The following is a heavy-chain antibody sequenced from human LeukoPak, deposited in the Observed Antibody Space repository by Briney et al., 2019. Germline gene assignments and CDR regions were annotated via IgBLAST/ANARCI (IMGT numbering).Heavy chain of an antibody. V-gene: IGHV3-30*02. CDR1: GFTFSTYG. CDR3: AKGYDTRH. J-gene: IGHJ1*01. D-gene: IGHD3-9*01. Sequence: GGALRLSCAACGFTFSTYGMHWGRQAPGKGLEWGAFIQLDRVTTYHADSVKGLFTISRDNSKNTLYPQMNSLRTEDTAMYYCAKGYDTRHWGQGTLVIVSS. CDR2: IQLDRVTT.